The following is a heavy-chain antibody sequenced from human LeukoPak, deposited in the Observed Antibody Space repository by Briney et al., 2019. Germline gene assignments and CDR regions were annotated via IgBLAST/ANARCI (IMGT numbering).Heavy chain of an antibody. D-gene: IGHD3-16*01. CDR1: GYTFTHYY. CDR3: EACEWQPWGGFDY. CDR2: INPNSGGT. J-gene: IGHJ4*02. V-gene: IGHV1-2*02. Sequence: ASVKVSCKASGYTFTHYYMHWVRQAPGQGLEWMGWINPNSGGTNYAQKFQGRVTMTRATSISTAYMEVSRLRSDDTAVYYCEACEWQPWGGFDYWGQGTLVTVSS.